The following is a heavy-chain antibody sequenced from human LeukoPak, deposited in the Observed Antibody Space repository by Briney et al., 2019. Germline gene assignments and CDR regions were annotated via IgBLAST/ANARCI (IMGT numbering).Heavy chain of an antibody. V-gene: IGHV3-33*06. CDR2: IWYDGSNK. Sequence: GGSLRLSCAASGFTFSSYGMHWVRQAPGKGLEWVAVIWYDGSNKYYADSVKGRFTISRDNSNNTLYLQMNSLRAEDTAVYYCAKDPGVEYYFDYWGQGTLLPVSS. CDR1: GFTFSSYG. CDR3: AKDPGVEYYFDY. J-gene: IGHJ4*02. D-gene: IGHD1-1*01.